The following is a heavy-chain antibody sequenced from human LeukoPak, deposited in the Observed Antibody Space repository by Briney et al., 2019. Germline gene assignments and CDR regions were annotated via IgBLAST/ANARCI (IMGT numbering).Heavy chain of an antibody. CDR3: ARYPERERNAFDI. CDR1: GGSISSYY. V-gene: IGHV4-59*01. CDR2: IYYSGST. J-gene: IGHJ3*02. Sequence: SETLSLTCTVPGGSISSYYWSWIRQPPGKGLEWIGYIYYSGSTNYNPSLKSRVTISVDTSKNQFSLKLSSVTAADTAVYCCARYPERERNAFDIWGQGTMVTVSS. D-gene: IGHD1-26*01.